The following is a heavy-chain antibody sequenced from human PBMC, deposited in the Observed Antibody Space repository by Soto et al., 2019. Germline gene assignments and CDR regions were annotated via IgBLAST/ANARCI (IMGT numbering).Heavy chain of an antibody. D-gene: IGHD6-25*01. CDR2: IKEDGGEQ. J-gene: IGHJ4*02. V-gene: IGHV3-7*01. Sequence: GGSLRLSCAASGFTFSTYWMSWVRQAPGKGLEWVANIKEDGGEQYYVDSVKGRFTISRDNAKNSLYLQMNSLRAEDTAVYYCARGSRLSDYWGQGTLVTVSS. CDR1: GFTFSTYW. CDR3: ARGSRLSDY.